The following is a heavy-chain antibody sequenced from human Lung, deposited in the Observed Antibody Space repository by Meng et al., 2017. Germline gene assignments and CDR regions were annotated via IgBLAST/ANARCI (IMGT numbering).Heavy chain of an antibody. Sequence: VELVGSGGGLFPPWGSLGLSCSASGFTFTDHWMHWVRQGPGKGLVWVSRINRDGTKPTYADSVKGRFTISRDNAKNTLYLQMNNLRAEDTAFYYCTNDRLNHWGQGALVTVSS. D-gene: IGHD1-1*01. CDR2: INRDGTKP. J-gene: IGHJ1*01. CDR3: TNDRLNH. CDR1: GFTFTDHW. V-gene: IGHV3-74*01.